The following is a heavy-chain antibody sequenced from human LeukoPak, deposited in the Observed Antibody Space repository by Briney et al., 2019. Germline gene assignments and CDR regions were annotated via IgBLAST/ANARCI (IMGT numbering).Heavy chain of an antibody. CDR3: ARVVAVAGTDY. Sequence: GGSLRLSCAASGFTFSRYSMNWVRQAPGKGLEWVSSISSSSSYIYYADSVKGRFTISRDNAKNSLYLQMNSLRAEDTAVYYCARVVAVAGTDYWGQGTLVTVSS. V-gene: IGHV3-21*01. D-gene: IGHD6-19*01. CDR1: GFTFSRYS. J-gene: IGHJ4*02. CDR2: ISSSSSYI.